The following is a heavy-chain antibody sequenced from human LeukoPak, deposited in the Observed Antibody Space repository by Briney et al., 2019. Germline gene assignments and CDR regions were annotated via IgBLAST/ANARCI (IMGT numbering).Heavy chain of an antibody. Sequence: GGSLRLSCAVSTFYFTDYAMSWARQAPGKGLEWLSAVSGNGDTKDYVDSVKGRFTISRDNSKDTLYLQMNSLRAEDTAVYYCARNENSGWGYFDYWGQGTLVTVSS. J-gene: IGHJ4*02. CDR3: ARNENSGWGYFDY. CDR1: TFYFTDYA. CDR2: VSGNGDTK. D-gene: IGHD5-12*01. V-gene: IGHV3-23*01.